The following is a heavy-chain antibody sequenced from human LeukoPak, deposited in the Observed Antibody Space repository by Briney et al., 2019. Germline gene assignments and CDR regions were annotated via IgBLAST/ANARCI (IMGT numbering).Heavy chain of an antibody. Sequence: APVKVSCKASGYTFTGYYMHWVRQAPGQGLEWMGWINPNSGGTNYAQKFQGRVTMTRDTSISTAYMELSRLRSDDTAVYYCASLWEATVTTEGGPSAPDYYMDVWGKGTTVTVSS. CDR1: GYTFTGYY. J-gene: IGHJ6*03. D-gene: IGHD4-11*01. CDR2: INPNSGGT. CDR3: ASLWEATVTTEGGPSAPDYYMDV. V-gene: IGHV1-2*02.